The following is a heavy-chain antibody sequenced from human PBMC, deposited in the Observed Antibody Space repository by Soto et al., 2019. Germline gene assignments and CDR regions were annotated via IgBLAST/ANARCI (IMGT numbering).Heavy chain of an antibody. D-gene: IGHD3-10*01. CDR1: GFTFSSYG. J-gene: IGHJ6*02. CDR3: ARDVGGSGSYYLYYYYGMDV. Sequence: GGSLRLSCAASGFTFSSYGMHWVRQAPGKGLEWVAVIWYDGSNKYYADSVKGRFTISRDNSKNTLYLQMNSLRAEDTAVYYCARDVGGSGSYYLYYYYGMDVWGQGTTVTVSS. V-gene: IGHV3-33*01. CDR2: IWYDGSNK.